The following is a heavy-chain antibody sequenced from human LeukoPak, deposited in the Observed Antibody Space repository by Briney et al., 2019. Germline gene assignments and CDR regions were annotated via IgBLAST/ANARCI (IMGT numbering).Heavy chain of an antibody. V-gene: IGHV1-46*01. CDR1: GYTFISYY. D-gene: IGHD3-3*01. Sequence: ASVKVSCKASGYTFISYYMHWVRQAPGQGLEWMGIINPSGGSTSYAQKFQGRVTMTRDTSTSTVYMELSSLRSEDTAVYYCARGLRLTIFGVVKYYFDYWGQGTLVTVSS. J-gene: IGHJ4*02. CDR2: INPSGGST. CDR3: ARGLRLTIFGVVKYYFDY.